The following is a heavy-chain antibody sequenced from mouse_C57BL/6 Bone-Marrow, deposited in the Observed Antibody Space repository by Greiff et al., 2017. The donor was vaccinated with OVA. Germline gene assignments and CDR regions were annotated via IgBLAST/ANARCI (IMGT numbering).Heavy chain of an antibody. Sequence: VQLQQSGAELVRPGASVKLSCTASGFNIKDDYMHWVKQRPEQGLEWIGWVDPENGDTEYASKFQGKATITADTSSNTAYLQLSSLTSEDTAVYYCTTPKYFEVWGTGTTVTVSS. V-gene: IGHV14-4*01. CDR2: VDPENGDT. CDR3: TTPKYFEV. CDR1: GFNIKDDY. J-gene: IGHJ1*03.